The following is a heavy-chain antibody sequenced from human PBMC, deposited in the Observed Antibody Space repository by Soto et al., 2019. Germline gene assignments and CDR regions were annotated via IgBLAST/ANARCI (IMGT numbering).Heavy chain of an antibody. Sequence: QVQLVGSGGGVAQPGRSLRVSCAASGFTFSGYAMHWVRQAPGKGLEWVAIIGYDGSLESYAESVKGRFTISRDNSNNTLFLLMNSLRPEDTAVYYCAREHYDSSGYYRIDSWGQGTLVTVSS. V-gene: IGHV3-30-3*01. CDR2: IGYDGSLE. D-gene: IGHD3-22*01. CDR1: GFTFSGYA. CDR3: AREHYDSSGYYRIDS. J-gene: IGHJ4*02.